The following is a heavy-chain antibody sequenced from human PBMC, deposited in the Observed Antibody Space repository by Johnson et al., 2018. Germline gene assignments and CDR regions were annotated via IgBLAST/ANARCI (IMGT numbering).Heavy chain of an antibody. J-gene: IGHJ6*03. D-gene: IGHD4-17*01. V-gene: IGHV3-30*03. CDR3: SRAPYPTPDYCDHGVMDV. Sequence: QVQLQQWGAGLLKPSETLSLTCAVYGGSFSGYYWSWIRQPPGKGLEWVAVISYDGSNKYYADPVKGRFTISRDNSKNTLYLQMNSLRPEDAAVSYWSRAPYPTPDYCDHGVMDVWGKGTTVTVSS. CDR1: GGSFSGYY. CDR2: ISYDGSNK.